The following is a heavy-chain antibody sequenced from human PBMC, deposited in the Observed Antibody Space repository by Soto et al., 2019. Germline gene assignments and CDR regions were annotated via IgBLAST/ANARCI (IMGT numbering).Heavy chain of an antibody. J-gene: IGHJ4*02. Sequence: LSLTCAVSGGSISSGGYSWSWIRQPPGKGLEWIGYIYHSGSTYYNPSLKSRVTISVDRSKNQFSLKLSSVTAADTAVYYCARDGRLGISYWGQGTLVTVSS. D-gene: IGHD7-27*01. CDR3: ARDGRLGISY. CDR1: GGSISSGGYS. CDR2: IYHSGST. V-gene: IGHV4-30-2*01.